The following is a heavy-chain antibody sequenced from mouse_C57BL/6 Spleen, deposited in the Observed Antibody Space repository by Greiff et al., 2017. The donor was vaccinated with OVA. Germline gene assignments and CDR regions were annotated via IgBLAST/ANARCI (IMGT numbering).Heavy chain of an antibody. J-gene: IGHJ2*01. D-gene: IGHD3-2*02. CDR2: IDPETGGT. V-gene: IGHV1-15*01. CDR3: TRELDSSGYVPDY. CDR1: GYTFTDYE. Sequence: VQLQQSGAELVRPGASVTLSCKASGYTFTDYEMHWVKQTPVHGLEWIGAIDPETGGTAYNQKFKGKAILTADKSSSTAYMELRSLTSEDSAVYYCTRELDSSGYVPDYWGQGTTLTVSS.